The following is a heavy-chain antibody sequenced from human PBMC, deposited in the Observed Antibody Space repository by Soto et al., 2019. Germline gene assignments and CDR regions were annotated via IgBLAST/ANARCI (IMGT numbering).Heavy chain of an antibody. CDR3: ASLFTVTAPYYYYGMDV. Sequence: QVQLVQSGAEEKKPGSSVKVSCKASGGTFSSYAISWVRQAPGQGLEWMGGIIPIFGTANYAQKFQGRVTITADESTSTAYMELSSLRSEDSAVYYCASLFTVTAPYYYYGMDVWGQGTTVTVSS. V-gene: IGHV1-69*01. J-gene: IGHJ6*02. CDR1: GGTFSSYA. D-gene: IGHD4-4*01. CDR2: IIPIFGTA.